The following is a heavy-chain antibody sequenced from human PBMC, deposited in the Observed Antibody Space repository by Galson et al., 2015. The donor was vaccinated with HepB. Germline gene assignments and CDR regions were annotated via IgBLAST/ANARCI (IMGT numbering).Heavy chain of an antibody. CDR2: ISYDGSNK. CDR3: ARSQSYDSSAGDY. Sequence: SLRLSCAASGFTFSSYAMHWVRQAPGKGLEWVAVISYDGSNKYYADSVKGRFTISRDNSKNTLYLQMNSLRAEDTAVYYCARSQSYDSSAGDYWGQGTLVTVSS. D-gene: IGHD3-22*01. CDR1: GFTFSSYA. J-gene: IGHJ4*02. V-gene: IGHV3-30*04.